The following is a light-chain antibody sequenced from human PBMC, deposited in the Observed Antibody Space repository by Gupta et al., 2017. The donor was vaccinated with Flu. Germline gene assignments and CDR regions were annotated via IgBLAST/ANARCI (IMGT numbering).Light chain of an antibody. CDR2: GAS. J-gene: IGKJ4*01. Sequence: EIVVTQSPATLSISSGARATLACSASQSVSSNLAWYQQKPGQAPRLLIYGASTRATGSPARCSGSGSGTELTLTISSLQSEDFAVYYCQQYNNWPPLTFGGGTKVEIK. V-gene: IGKV3-15*01. CDR3: QQYNNWPPLT. CDR1: QSVSSN.